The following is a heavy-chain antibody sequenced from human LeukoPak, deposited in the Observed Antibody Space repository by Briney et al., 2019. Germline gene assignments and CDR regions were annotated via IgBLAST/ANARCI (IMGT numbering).Heavy chain of an antibody. J-gene: IGHJ4*02. CDR3: ASKGPQYTSSWYYFDY. CDR1: GFTVSSNY. V-gene: IGHV3-66*02. CDR2: IYSGGST. D-gene: IGHD6-13*01. Sequence: QPGGSLRLSCAASGFTVSSNYMSWVRQAPGKRLEWVSIIYSGGSTYYVDSVKGRFTISRDNSKNTLYLQMNSLRAEDTAVYYCASKGPQYTSSWYYFDYWGQGTLVTVSS.